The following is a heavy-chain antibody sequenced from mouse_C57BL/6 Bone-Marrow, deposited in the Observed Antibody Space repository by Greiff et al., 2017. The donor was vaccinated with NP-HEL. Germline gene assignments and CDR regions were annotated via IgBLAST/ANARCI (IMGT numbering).Heavy chain of an antibody. Sequence: EVQLVESGGDLVKPGGSLKLSCAASGFTFSSYGMSWVRQTPDKRLEWVATISSGGSYTYYPDSVKGRFTISRDNAKNTLYLQMSSLKSEDTAMYYCARHNYYGSSGWGQGTLVTVSA. J-gene: IGHJ3*01. CDR1: GFTFSSYG. CDR3: ARHNYYGSSG. D-gene: IGHD1-1*01. V-gene: IGHV5-6*01. CDR2: ISSGGSYT.